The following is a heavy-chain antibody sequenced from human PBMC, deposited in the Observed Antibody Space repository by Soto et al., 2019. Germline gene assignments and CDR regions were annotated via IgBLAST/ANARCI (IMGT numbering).Heavy chain of an antibody. V-gene: IGHV4-31*03. CDR3: ARDLRAAAGTNWFDP. J-gene: IGHJ5*02. Sequence: QVQLQESGPGLVKPSQTLSLTCTVSGGSISSGGYYWSWIRQHPGKGLEWIGYIYYSGSTYYNPSLKSRLTISVDSSKNQFSLKLSSVTAADTAVYYCARDLRAAAGTNWFDPWGQGTLVTVSS. CDR1: GGSISSGGYY. D-gene: IGHD6-13*01. CDR2: IYYSGST.